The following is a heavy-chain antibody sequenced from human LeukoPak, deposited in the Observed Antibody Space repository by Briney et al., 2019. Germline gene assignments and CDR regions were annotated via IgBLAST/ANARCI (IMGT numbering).Heavy chain of an antibody. CDR2: IKQDGSEK. CDR1: GFTFSSYW. CDR3: ARDCTNGVCPNDY. Sequence: GGSLRLSCAAAGFTFSSYWMSWVRQAPGQGLEWVANIKQDGSEKYYVDSVKGRFTISRDNAKNSLYLRMNSLRAEDTAVYYCARDCTNGVCPNDYWGQGTLVTVSS. V-gene: IGHV3-7*01. D-gene: IGHD2-8*01. J-gene: IGHJ4*02.